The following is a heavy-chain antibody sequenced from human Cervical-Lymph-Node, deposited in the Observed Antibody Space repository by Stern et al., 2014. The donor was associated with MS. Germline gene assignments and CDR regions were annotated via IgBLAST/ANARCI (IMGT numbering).Heavy chain of an antibody. J-gene: IGHJ4*02. CDR2: FNPSGGKT. V-gene: IGHV1-46*01. Sequence: QDQLVQSGAEIRKPGASVKISCEASGYTFTTYYMHWVRQAPGQGLEWVALFNPSGGKTTYAQRFHGRVTVTGDTSTSTVYMELTGLRSEDTAVYYCARVLSLATSDSWGQGTLVIVSS. CDR1: GYTFTTYY. CDR3: ARVLSLATSDS. D-gene: IGHD1-1*01.